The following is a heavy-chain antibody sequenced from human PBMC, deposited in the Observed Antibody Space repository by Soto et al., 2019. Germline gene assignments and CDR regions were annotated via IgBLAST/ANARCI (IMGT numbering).Heavy chain of an antibody. J-gene: IGHJ3*02. V-gene: IGHV4-39*01. Sequence: QLQLQESGPGLVKPSETLSLTCTVSGGSISSSSYYWGWIRQPPGKGLEWIGSIYYSGSTYYNPSLKSRVTISVDTSKNQSSLKLSSVTAADTAVYYCARLESPALYFFDAFDIWGQGTMVTVSS. D-gene: IGHD2-2*02. CDR3: ARLESPALYFFDAFDI. CDR2: IYYSGST. CDR1: GGSISSSSYY.